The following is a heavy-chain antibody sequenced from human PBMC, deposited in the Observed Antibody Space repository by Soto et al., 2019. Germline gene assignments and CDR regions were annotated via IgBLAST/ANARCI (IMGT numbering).Heavy chain of an antibody. Sequence: ASVKVSCKASGYTFTSYYMHWVRQAPGQGLEWMGIINPSGGSTTYAQKFQGRVTMTRDTSTSTVYMELSSLRFEDTAVYYCARDGDFWRWDYWGQRTQVTAPQ. V-gene: IGHV1-46*01. J-gene: IGHJ4*02. D-gene: IGHD3-3*01. CDR2: INPSGGST. CDR1: GYTFTSYY. CDR3: ARDGDFWRWDY.